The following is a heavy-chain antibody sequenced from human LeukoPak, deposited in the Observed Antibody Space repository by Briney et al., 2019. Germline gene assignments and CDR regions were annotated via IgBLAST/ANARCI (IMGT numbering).Heavy chain of an antibody. J-gene: IGHJ4*02. CDR2: IGGSGGST. CDR3: AKEGDSSGYYMILCFFDY. Sequence: GGSLRLSCAASGFAFNNYAMSWVRQAPGRGLEWVSSIGGSGGSTYYADSVRGRFTMSRDNSKNTLYLQMNSLRAEDTAVYFCAKEGDSSGYYMILCFFDYWGQGTLVTVSS. V-gene: IGHV3-23*01. D-gene: IGHD6-19*01. CDR1: GFAFNNYA.